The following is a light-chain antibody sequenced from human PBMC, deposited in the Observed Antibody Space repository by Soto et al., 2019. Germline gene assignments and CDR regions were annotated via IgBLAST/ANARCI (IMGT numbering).Light chain of an antibody. CDR2: GTS. CDR1: QSVGTLY. V-gene: IGKV3-20*01. Sequence: IVLTPPPGTLSLSPGDRATLSCRASQSVGTLYLAWYQQKPGQAPRLLISGTSTRATGIPDRFSGSASGTDFTLTISRLEHEDFAVYYCQQYGTSPRTFGRGIKVDFK. CDR3: QQYGTSPRT. J-gene: IGKJ1*01.